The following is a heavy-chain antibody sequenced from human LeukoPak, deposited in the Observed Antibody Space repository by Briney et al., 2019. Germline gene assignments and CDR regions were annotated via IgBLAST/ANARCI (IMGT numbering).Heavy chain of an antibody. J-gene: IGHJ5*02. CDR3: ARGRGRGSYKDWFDP. CDR1: GYTFTSYD. V-gene: IGHV1-8*01. D-gene: IGHD1-26*01. Sequence: ASVKVSCKASGYTFTSYDITWVRQATGQGLEWMGWVNPNSGNTGYAQKFQGRVTMTRNTSISTAYMELSSLRSEDTAVYYCARGRGRGSYKDWFDPWGQRTLVTVSS. CDR2: VNPNSGNT.